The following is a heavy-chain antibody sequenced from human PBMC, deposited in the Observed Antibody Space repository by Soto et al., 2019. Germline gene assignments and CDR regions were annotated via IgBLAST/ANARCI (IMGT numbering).Heavy chain of an antibody. CDR3: AKSFEGVLLYYYGMDV. Sequence: QVQLVESGGGVVQPGRSLRLSCAASGFTFSSYGMHWVRQAPGKGLEWVAVISYDGSNKYYADSVKGRFTISRDNSKNTLYLQMNSLRAEDTAVYYRAKSFEGVLLYYYGMDVWGQGTTVTVSS. V-gene: IGHV3-30*18. D-gene: IGHD1-1*01. CDR1: GFTFSSYG. CDR2: ISYDGSNK. J-gene: IGHJ6*02.